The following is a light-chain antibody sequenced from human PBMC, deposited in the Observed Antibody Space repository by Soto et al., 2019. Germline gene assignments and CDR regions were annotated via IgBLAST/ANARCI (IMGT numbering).Light chain of an antibody. CDR2: DVT. V-gene: IGLV2-14*03. CDR1: SSDVGGYNY. CDR3: SSYTRSSTHVV. J-gene: IGLJ2*01. Sequence: QSALTQPASVSGSPGQSITISCTGASSDVGGYNYVSWYQQLPGKAPKLMIYDVTHRPSGISNRFSGSKSGNTASLTISGLQAEDEADYYCSSYTRSSTHVVFGGGTKVTVL.